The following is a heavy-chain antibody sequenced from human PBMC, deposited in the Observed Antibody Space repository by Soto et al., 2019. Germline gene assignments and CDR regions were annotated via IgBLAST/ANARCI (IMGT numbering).Heavy chain of an antibody. CDR2: INHSGST. J-gene: IGHJ4*02. D-gene: IGHD2-2*01. Sequence: QVQLQQWGAGLLKPSETLSLTCAVYGGSFSGYYWSWIRQPPGKGLEWIGEINHSGSTNYNQSLKSRVTISVDTSKNQFSLKLSSVTAADTAVYYCARVSLAIIVVVPAATYYFDYWGQGTLVTVSS. V-gene: IGHV4-34*01. CDR3: ARVSLAIIVVVPAATYYFDY. CDR1: GGSFSGYY.